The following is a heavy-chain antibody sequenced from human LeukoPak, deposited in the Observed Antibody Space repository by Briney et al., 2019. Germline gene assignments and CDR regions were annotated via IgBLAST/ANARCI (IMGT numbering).Heavy chain of an antibody. CDR3: ARAFYPGYYSYMAV. V-gene: IGHV4-59*01. Sequence: SETLSLTCTVSGGSISPYYWSWIRQPPGKGLEWIGYIYYSGSTNYNPSLRSRVTISVDTSKNQFSLKLSSVTAADTAVYYCARAFYPGYYSYMAVWGKGTTVTVSS. CDR1: GGSISPYY. J-gene: IGHJ6*03. D-gene: IGHD3-3*02. CDR2: IYYSGST.